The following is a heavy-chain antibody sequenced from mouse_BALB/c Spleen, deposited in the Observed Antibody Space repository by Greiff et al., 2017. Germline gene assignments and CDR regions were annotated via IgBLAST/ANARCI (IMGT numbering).Heavy chain of an antibody. CDR3: AYGNYGFAY. CDR1: GYTFTSYW. J-gene: IGHJ3*01. V-gene: IGHV1-87*01. CDR2: IYPGDGDT. Sequence: QVQLKESGAELARPGASVKLSCKASGYTFTSYWMQWVKQRPGQGLEWIGAIYPGDGDTRYTQKFKGKATLTADKSSSTAYMQLSSLASEDSAVYYCAYGNYGFAYWGQGTLVTVSA. D-gene: IGHD2-1*01.